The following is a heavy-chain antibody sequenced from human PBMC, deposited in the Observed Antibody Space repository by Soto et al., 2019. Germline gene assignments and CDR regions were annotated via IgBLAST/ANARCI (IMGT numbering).Heavy chain of an antibody. CDR2: IYWDDDK. CDR3: AHTVGLVVVTSEDEYFQH. V-gene: IGHV2-5*02. Sequence: DSGPTLVNPTQTLTLTCTFSGFSLSTSGVGVGWIRQPPGKALEWLAVIYWDDDKGYSPSLKNRLTITKDTSKNQVVLTMTNMDPVDTATYYCAHTVGLVVVTSEDEYFQHWGQGTQVTVS. CDR1: GFSLSTSGVG. J-gene: IGHJ1*01. D-gene: IGHD2-15*01.